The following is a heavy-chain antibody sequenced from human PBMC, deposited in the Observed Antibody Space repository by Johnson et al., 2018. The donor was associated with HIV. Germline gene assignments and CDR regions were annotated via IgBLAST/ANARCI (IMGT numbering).Heavy chain of an antibody. CDR1: GFTFSDYY. D-gene: IGHD2-15*01. J-gene: IGHJ3*02. CDR2: IRSIGTTI. CDR3: ARAVVVAATNAFDI. V-gene: IGHV3-11*04. Sequence: QVQLVESGGGVVRPGGSLRLSCAASGFTFSDYYMSRIRQAPGKGLEWVSYIRSIGTTIYYPDSVKGRFTISRDNSKNTLYLQMNSLRAEDTAVYYCARAVVVAATNAFDIWGQGTMVTVSS.